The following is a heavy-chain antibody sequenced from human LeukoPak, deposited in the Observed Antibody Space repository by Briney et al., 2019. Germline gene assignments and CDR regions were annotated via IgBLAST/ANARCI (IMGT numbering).Heavy chain of an antibody. CDR3: ARGITMGRGVFYFDY. CDR1: GYTFTSYD. V-gene: IGHV1-8*01. CDR2: MNHNSGKT. Sequence: GASVKVSRKASGYTFTSYDINWVRQATGQGVEWMGWMNHNSGKTSYAQKFQGRVTMTRNTSISTAYMDMRSLRSEDTAVYFCARGITMGRGVFYFDYWGQGTLVTVSS. D-gene: IGHD3-10*01. J-gene: IGHJ4*02.